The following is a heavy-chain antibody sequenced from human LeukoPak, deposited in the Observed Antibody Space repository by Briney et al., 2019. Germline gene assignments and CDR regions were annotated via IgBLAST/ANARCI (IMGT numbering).Heavy chain of an antibody. D-gene: IGHD3-22*01. CDR2: IYYSGST. CDR1: GGSISSYY. Sequence: SETLSLTCTVSGGSISSYYWSWIRQPPGKGLEWIGYIYYSGSTNYNPSLKSRVTISVDTSKNQFSLNLSSVTAADTAVYYCARALHDSSGYFNDAFDIWGQGTMVTVSS. J-gene: IGHJ3*02. V-gene: IGHV4-59*01. CDR3: ARALHDSSGYFNDAFDI.